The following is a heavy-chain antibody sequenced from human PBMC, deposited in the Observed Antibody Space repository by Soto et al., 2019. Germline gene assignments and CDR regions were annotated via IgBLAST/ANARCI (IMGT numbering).Heavy chain of an antibody. D-gene: IGHD6-19*01. CDR3: AKVPDDWYSSGYDY. V-gene: IGHV3-23*01. Sequence: GGSLRLSCAASGFTFSSYAMSWVRQAPGKGLEWVSAISGSGGSTYYADSVKGRFTISRDNSKNTLYLQMNSLRAEDTAVYYCAKVPDDWYSSGYDYWGQGTLVTVSS. J-gene: IGHJ4*02. CDR1: GFTFSSYA. CDR2: ISGSGGST.